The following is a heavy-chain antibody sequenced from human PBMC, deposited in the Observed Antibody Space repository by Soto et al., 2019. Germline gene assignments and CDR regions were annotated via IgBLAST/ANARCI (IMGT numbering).Heavy chain of an antibody. CDR1: GFTFSSYS. CDR2: ISSSSSYI. Sequence: GGSLRLSCAPSGFTFSSYSMNWVRQAPGKGLEWVSSISSSSSYIYYADSVKGRFTISRDNAKNSLYLQMNSLRAEDTAVYYCARMKQDIVVVPAVSMDVWGKGTTVTVSS. CDR3: ARMKQDIVVVPAVSMDV. V-gene: IGHV3-21*01. D-gene: IGHD2-2*01. J-gene: IGHJ6*04.